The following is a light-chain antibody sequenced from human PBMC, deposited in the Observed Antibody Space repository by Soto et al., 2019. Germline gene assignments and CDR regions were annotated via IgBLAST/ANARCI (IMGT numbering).Light chain of an antibody. CDR2: GAS. CDR1: QSVTSNY. V-gene: IGKV3-20*01. Sequence: EIVLTQSPGTLSLSPGERATLSCRASQSVTSNYLAWYQQKPGQAPRLLIYGASNRATGIPDRFSGSGSETDFTLTISRLEPEDFAVYYCQQYSRPPRTFGQGTKVDIK. CDR3: QQYSRPPRT. J-gene: IGKJ1*01.